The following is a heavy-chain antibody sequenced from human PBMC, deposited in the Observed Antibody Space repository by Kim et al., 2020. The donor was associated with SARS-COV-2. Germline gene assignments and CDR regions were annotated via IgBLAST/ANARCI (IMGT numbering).Heavy chain of an antibody. Sequence: SETLSLTCAVHGGSFSGYYWSWIRQSPEKGLEWIGDINLSGTTNYNPSLKSRVTISIDTSKNQFSLNLTSVTASDTAVYYCARGSTAVYMHYWGQGTLVTLPS. CDR1: GGSFSGYY. CDR2: INLSGTT. V-gene: IGHV4-34*01. J-gene: IGHJ4*02. D-gene: IGHD2-2*01. CDR3: ARGSTAVYMHY.